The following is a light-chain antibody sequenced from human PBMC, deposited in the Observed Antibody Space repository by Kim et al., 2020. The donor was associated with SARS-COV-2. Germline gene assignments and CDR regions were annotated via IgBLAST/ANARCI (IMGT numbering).Light chain of an antibody. Sequence: EIVLTQSPATLSLSPGERATLSCRASQSISTYLAWYQQKPGQAPRLLIYDASTRATGIPARFSGSGSGTEFTLTISTLEPEDFAVYYCQQRKNWPPLTFGGGTKVDIK. J-gene: IGKJ4*01. V-gene: IGKV3-11*01. CDR1: QSISTY. CDR2: DAS. CDR3: QQRKNWPPLT.